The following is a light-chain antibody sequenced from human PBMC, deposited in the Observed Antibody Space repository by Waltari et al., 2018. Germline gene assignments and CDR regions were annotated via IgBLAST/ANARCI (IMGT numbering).Light chain of an antibody. CDR3: QQYGSSILYT. V-gene: IGKV3-20*01. J-gene: IGKJ2*01. CDR1: QRLTKNY. CDR2: GAS. Sequence: VLTQSPGTLSLSPGERATLSCRASQRLTKNYLAWYQQKPGQAPRLLIYGASSRAAGIPDRFSGSGSGTDFALTISRLEPEDSAAYYCQQYGSSILYTFGQGTKLEIQ.